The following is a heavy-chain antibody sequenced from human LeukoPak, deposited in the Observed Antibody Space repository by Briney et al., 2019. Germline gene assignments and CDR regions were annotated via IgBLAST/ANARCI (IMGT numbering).Heavy chain of an antibody. CDR2: INPSGGST. J-gene: IGHJ4*02. D-gene: IGHD6-19*01. V-gene: IGHV1-46*01. Sequence: ASVKVSCKASGYTLTKYDMNWVRQAPGQGLEWMGIINPSGGSTRYAQKFQGRVAMTRDTSTSTLYMELNSLRSEDTAVYYCARGGGTAVADRKSKFDDWGQGTLVTVSS. CDR1: GYTLTKYD. CDR3: ARGGGTAVADRKSKFDD.